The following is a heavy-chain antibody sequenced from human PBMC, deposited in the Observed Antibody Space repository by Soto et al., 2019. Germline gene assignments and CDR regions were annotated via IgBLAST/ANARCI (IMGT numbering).Heavy chain of an antibody. J-gene: IGHJ1*01. CDR1: GFSISTSGVS. D-gene: IGHD3-22*01. V-gene: IGHV2-5*01. CDR2: IYWNEDK. CDR3: AHSTSRYYCPYFHL. Sequence: QITLKASGPTLAKPTQTLTLTCTVSGFSISTSGVSVGWFRQPPGKALEWLALIYWNEDKRYTPSLKSRLTNSKDTSKDHVVLSMTDIAPADTATYFCAHSTSRYYCPYFHLWGQGTLATV.